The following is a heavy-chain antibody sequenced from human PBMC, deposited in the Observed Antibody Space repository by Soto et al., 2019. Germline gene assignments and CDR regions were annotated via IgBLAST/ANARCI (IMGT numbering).Heavy chain of an antibody. D-gene: IGHD2-8*01. CDR1: GFSFSSFA. CDR3: AKTRGAMIYAISVYGMDV. CDR2: ISGSADST. Sequence: EVQLLESGGGFIHPGGSLRLSCAASGFSFSSFAMNWVRQAPGKGLEWVSIISGSADSTFYADSVKGRFTISRDNSKSTLYLQINSLRAEDTAVYYCAKTRGAMIYAISVYGMDVWGQGSTFTVSS. V-gene: IGHV3-23*01. J-gene: IGHJ6*02.